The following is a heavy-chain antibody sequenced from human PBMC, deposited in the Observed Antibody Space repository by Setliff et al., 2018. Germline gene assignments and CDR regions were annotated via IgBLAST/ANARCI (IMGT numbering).Heavy chain of an antibody. CDR1: GGSISSNY. CDR2: IYSSGST. Sequence: SETLSLTSTVSGGSISSNYWSWVRQPPGKGLEWIGNIYSSGSTNYNPSLKSRVTISVDTSKNQFSLNLTSVTAADTAVYYCAREGFYCTNGVCYRPLDYWGQGTLVTVSS. J-gene: IGHJ4*02. V-gene: IGHV4-4*08. CDR3: AREGFYCTNGVCYRPLDY. D-gene: IGHD2-8*01.